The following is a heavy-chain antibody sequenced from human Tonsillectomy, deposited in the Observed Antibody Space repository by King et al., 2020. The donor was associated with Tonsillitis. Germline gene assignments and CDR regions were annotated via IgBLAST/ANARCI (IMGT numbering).Heavy chain of an antibody. J-gene: IGHJ4*02. CDR3: ATEGGRSGSGY. Sequence: VQLVESGGGLVQPGGSLRLSCAVSGFTFRRDWMSWVRQAPGKGLEWVANIKEDGSDKHDVDSVKGRFTISRDNAKNSLFLQMNSLRAEDTAVYYCATEGGRSGSGYWGQGTLVTVSS. CDR2: IKEDGSDK. D-gene: IGHD3-10*01. V-gene: IGHV3-7*01. CDR1: GFTFRRDW.